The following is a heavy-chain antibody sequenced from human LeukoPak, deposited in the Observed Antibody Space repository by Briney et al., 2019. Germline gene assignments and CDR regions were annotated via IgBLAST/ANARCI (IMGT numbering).Heavy chain of an antibody. CDR1: GYSFISYD. CDR3: SYYDNGGHH. D-gene: IGHD3-22*01. V-gene: IGHV1-8*01. J-gene: IGHJ5*02. Sequence: ASVKVSCKASGYSFISYDINWLRLATGQGPEWMGWMKPSNGNTRYAQKFQGRVTMTRDTSISAAYMELSSLRPEDTAVYYCSYYDNGGHHWGQGTLITVSS. CDR2: MKPSNGNT.